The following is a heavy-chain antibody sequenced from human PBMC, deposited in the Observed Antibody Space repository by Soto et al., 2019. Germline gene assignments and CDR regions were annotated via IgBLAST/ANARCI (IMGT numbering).Heavy chain of an antibody. CDR3: ARVSGDYELNYFDY. Sequence: GGSLRLSCAASGFTFSSYSMNWVRQAPGKGLEWVSSISSSSSYIYYADSVKGRFTISRDNAKNSLYLQMNSLRAEDTAVYYCARVSGDYELNYFDYWGQGTLVTVSS. D-gene: IGHD4-17*01. CDR2: ISSSSSYI. J-gene: IGHJ4*02. CDR1: GFTFSSYS. V-gene: IGHV3-21*01.